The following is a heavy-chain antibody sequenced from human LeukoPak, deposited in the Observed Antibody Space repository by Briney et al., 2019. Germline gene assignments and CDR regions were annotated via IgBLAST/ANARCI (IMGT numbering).Heavy chain of an antibody. CDR1: GYSFTSYW. Sequence: GESLKISCKGSGYSFTSYWIGWVRQMPGKGLEWMGIIYPGDSDTRYSPSFQGQVTISADKSISTAYLQWSSLKASDTAMYYCAGRYYYGSGSYAFDIWGQGTMVTVSS. CDR2: IYPGDSDT. CDR3: AGRYYYGSGSYAFDI. D-gene: IGHD3-10*01. V-gene: IGHV5-51*01. J-gene: IGHJ3*02.